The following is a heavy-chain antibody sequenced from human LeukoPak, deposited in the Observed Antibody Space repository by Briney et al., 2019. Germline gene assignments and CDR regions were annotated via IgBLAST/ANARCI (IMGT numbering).Heavy chain of an antibody. Sequence: GASVKVSCKVSGYTFTDYYMHWVQQAPGNGLEWMGLVDPEDGETIYAEKFQGRVTITADPSTDTAYMELSSLRSEDTAVYYCATVSGPYDSSGYYSPDYWGQGALVTVPS. CDR2: VDPEDGET. V-gene: IGHV1-69-2*01. CDR1: GYTFTDYY. CDR3: ATVSGPYDSSGYYSPDY. D-gene: IGHD3-22*01. J-gene: IGHJ4*02.